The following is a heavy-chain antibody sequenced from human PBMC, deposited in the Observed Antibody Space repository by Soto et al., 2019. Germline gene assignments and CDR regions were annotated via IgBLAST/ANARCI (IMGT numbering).Heavy chain of an antibody. D-gene: IGHD5-12*01. CDR1: GFTFSSYA. V-gene: IGHV3-23*01. Sequence: GGSLRLSCAASGFTFSSYAMSWVRQAPGKGLEWVSAISGNGGSTYYADSVKGRFTISRDNSKNTLYLQMNSLRAEDTAVYYCAKPHSGYDWNFDYWGQGTLVTVSS. CDR2: ISGNGGST. J-gene: IGHJ4*02. CDR3: AKPHSGYDWNFDY.